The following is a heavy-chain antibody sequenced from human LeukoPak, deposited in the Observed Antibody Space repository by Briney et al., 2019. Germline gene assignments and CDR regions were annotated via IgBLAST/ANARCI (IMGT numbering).Heavy chain of an antibody. CDR2: IYPGDSDT. Sequence: GESLKISGKGSGYSFTSYWIGWVRQMPGKGLEWMGIIYPGDSDTRYSPSFQGQVTISADKSISTAYLQWSSLKASDTAMYYCARESVATIAGNWFDPWGQGTLVTVSS. D-gene: IGHD5-12*01. V-gene: IGHV5-51*01. CDR3: ARESVATIAGNWFDP. J-gene: IGHJ5*02. CDR1: GYSFTSYW.